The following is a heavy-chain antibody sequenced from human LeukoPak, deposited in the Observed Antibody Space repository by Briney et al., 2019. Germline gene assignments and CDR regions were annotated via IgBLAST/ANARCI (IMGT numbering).Heavy chain of an antibody. CDR2: IGTAGDT. Sequence: GGSLRLSCAASGFTFSSYDMHWVRQTTGKGLEWASAIGTAGDTYYPGSVKGRFTISRENAKNSLYLQMNSLRAGDTAVYYCARGIAVARDAFDIWGQGTMVTVSS. CDR3: ARGIAVARDAFDI. CDR1: GFTFSSYD. D-gene: IGHD6-19*01. V-gene: IGHV3-13*01. J-gene: IGHJ3*02.